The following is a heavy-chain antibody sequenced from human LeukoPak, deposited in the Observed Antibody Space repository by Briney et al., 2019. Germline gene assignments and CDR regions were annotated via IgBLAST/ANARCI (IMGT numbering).Heavy chain of an antibody. D-gene: IGHD6-13*01. CDR3: ARGSIAAAGYYFDY. CDR2: ISAYNGNT. J-gene: IGHJ4*02. CDR1: GYTFTSYG. Sequence: ASVKVSCKSSGYTFTSYGISWVRQAPGQGLEGMGWISAYNGNTNYAQKLQGRVTMTTDTSTSTAYMELRSLRSDDTAVYYCARGSIAAAGYYFDYWGQGTLVTVSS. V-gene: IGHV1-18*01.